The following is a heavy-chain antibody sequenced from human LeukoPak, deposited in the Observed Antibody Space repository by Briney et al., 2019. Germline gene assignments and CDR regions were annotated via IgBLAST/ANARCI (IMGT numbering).Heavy chain of an antibody. D-gene: IGHD2-2*02. CDR3: ARVRCSSTSCYIFIY. CDR1: GYTFTGYY. J-gene: IGHJ4*02. V-gene: IGHV1-2*02. CDR2: INPNSGGT. Sequence: ASVKVSCKASGYTFTGYYMHWVRQAPGQGLEWMGWINPNSGGTNYAQKFQGRVTMTRDTSISTAYMELCRLRSDDTAVYYCARVRCSSTSCYIFIYWGQGTLVTVSS.